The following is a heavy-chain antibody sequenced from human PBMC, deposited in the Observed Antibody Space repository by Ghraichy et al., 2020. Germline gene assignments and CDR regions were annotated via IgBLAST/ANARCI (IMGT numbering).Heavy chain of an antibody. J-gene: IGHJ4*02. V-gene: IGHV3-21*01. D-gene: IGHD6-6*01. Sequence: GESLNISCAASGFTFSSYSMNWVRQAPGKGLEWVSLISSSSSYIYYADSVKGRSTISRDNAKNSLYLQVNSLRAEDTAVYYCAPITSASRNFDYWGQGTLVTVSS. CDR1: GFTFSSYS. CDR2: ISSSSSYI. CDR3: APITSASRNFDY.